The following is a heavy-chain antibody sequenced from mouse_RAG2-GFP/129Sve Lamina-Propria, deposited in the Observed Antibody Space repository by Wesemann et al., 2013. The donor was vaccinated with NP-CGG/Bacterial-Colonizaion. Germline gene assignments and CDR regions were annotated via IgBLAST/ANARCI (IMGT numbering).Heavy chain of an antibody. CDR2: ISDGGSYT. Sequence: EVQLVESGGGLVKPGGSLKLSCAASGFTFSSYAMSWVRQTPEKRLEWVATISDGGSYTYYPDNVKGRFTISRDNAKNNLYLQMSHLKSEDTAMYYCARDRPYGSSFAWFACWGQGTLVTVSA. V-gene: IGHV5-4*01. CDR1: GFTFSSYA. J-gene: IGHJ3*01. CDR3: ARDRPYGSSFAWFAC. D-gene: IGHD1-1*01.